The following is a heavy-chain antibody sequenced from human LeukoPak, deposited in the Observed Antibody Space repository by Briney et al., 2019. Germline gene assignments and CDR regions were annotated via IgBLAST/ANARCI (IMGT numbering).Heavy chain of an antibody. V-gene: IGHV3-53*01. J-gene: IGHJ6*03. CDR1: EFTVRSNY. CDR3: ERVRITMLRGRNDFYYMDV. CDR2: LHTGGIT. Sequence: GGSLRLSCVASEFTVRSNYMTWGRQAPGERLGWGSILHTGGITYNADPVKGRFTIPRDDSKNTEHLQIKSLRAEDTAVHCCERVRITMLRGRNDFYYMDVWGKGTTVIVTS. D-gene: IGHD3-10*01.